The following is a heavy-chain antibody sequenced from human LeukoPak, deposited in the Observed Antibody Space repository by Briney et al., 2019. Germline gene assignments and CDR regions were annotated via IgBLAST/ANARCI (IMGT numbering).Heavy chain of an antibody. D-gene: IGHD3-3*01. J-gene: IGHJ5*02. CDR1: GFTFSSYS. V-gene: IGHV3-21*01. CDR3: ARDSHDFWSGQNWFDP. Sequence: GGSLRLSCAASGFTFSSYSMNWVRQAPGKGLEWVSSISSSSSYIYYADSVKGRFTISRDNAKNSLYLQMNSLRAEDTAVYYCARDSHDFWSGQNWFDPWGQGTLVTVSS. CDR2: ISSSSSYI.